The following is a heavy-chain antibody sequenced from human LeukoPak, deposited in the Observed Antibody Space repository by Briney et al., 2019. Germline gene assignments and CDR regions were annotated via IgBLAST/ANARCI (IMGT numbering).Heavy chain of an antibody. J-gene: IGHJ6*03. CDR3: ARYIYYYNYMDV. V-gene: IGHV3-23*01. D-gene: IGHD1-14*01. Sequence: PGGSLRLSCAASGFTFSSYAMSWVRQAPGKGLEWVSAISGSGSSTYYADSVKGRFTISRDNSKNTLYLQMNSLRAEDTALYYCARYIYYYNYMDVWGKGTTVTISS. CDR1: GFTFSSYA. CDR2: ISGSGSST.